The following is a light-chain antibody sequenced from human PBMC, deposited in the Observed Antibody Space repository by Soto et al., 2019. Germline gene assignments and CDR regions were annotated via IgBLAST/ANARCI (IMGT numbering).Light chain of an antibody. CDR3: QQLNSYPLT. CDR2: GAS. CDR1: QSISSW. J-gene: IGKJ3*01. Sequence: DIQMTQSPSTLSASVGDRVTITFRASQSISSWLAWYQQKPGKAPNLLIYGASTLQSGVPSRFSGSGSGTQFTLTISSLQPEDFATYYCQQLNSYPLTFGPGTKVDI. V-gene: IGKV1-5*01.